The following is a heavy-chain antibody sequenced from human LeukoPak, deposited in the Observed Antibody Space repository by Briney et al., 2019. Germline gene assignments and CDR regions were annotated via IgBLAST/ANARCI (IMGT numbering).Heavy chain of an antibody. J-gene: IGHJ6*02. D-gene: IGHD2-15*01. V-gene: IGHV3-23*01. CDR1: GFTFSSYA. CDR2: ISGSGGST. Sequence: GGSLRLSCAASGFTFSSYAMSWVRQAPGKGLDWVSVISGSGGSTYYADSVKGRFTISRDNSKNTLYLQMNSLRAEDTAVYYCAKSPVPYCRGGSCYGMDVWGQGTTVTVSS. CDR3: AKSPVPYCRGGSCYGMDV.